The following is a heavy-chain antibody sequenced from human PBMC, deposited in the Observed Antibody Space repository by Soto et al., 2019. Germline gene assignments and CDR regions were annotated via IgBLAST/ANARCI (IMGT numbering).Heavy chain of an antibody. CDR2: ISYDGSKK. J-gene: IGHJ4*02. Sequence: VGSLRLSCAASGFSFSNNGMHWVRQAPGKGLEWVAIISYDGSKKFYADSVKGRFTISRDNSKNTLYLQMNSLRVEDTAVYYCAKDRVESGLGEIDYWGQGTLVTVSS. CDR1: GFSFSNNG. CDR3: AKDRVESGLGEIDY. V-gene: IGHV3-30*18. D-gene: IGHD3-16*01.